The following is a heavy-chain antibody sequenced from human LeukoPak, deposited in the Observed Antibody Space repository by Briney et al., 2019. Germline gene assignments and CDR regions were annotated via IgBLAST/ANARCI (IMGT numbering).Heavy chain of an antibody. J-gene: IGHJ3*02. CDR1: GYTFTGYY. D-gene: IGHD6-6*01. Sequence: ASVKVSCKASGYTFTGYYIHWVRQAPGQGLEWMGWIYPYSGDTNYAQNFKGRVTMTRDTSISTAYMELSSLKSDDTAVYYCARDRNSGSSLDIWGQGTMLTVSS. CDR2: IYPYSGDT. CDR3: ARDRNSGSSLDI. V-gene: IGHV1-2*02.